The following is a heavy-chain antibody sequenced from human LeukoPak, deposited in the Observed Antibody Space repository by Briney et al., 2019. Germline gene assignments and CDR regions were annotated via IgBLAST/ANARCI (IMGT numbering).Heavy chain of an antibody. CDR3: ANSIAARGRD. CDR1: GFTFSIYH. CDR2: IRYDGSNK. D-gene: IGHD6-6*01. Sequence: GASLRLSWAATGFTFSIYHMHLVMQVPHPGVEWVAFIRYDGSNKYYADSVKGRFTICRDNSKNTLYLQMNCLRAEDTAVYYCANSIAARGRDWGQGTLVTVSS. J-gene: IGHJ4*02. V-gene: IGHV3-30*02.